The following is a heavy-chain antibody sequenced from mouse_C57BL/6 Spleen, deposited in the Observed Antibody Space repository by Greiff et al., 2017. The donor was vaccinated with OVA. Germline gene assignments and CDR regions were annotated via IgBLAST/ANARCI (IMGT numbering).Heavy chain of an antibody. Sequence: VKLQESGPGLVQPSQSLSITCTVSGFSLTSYGVHWVRQSPGKGLEWLGVIWSGGSTDYNAAFISRLSISKDNSKSQVFFKMNSLQADDTAIYYCASPPYYYGSSYAMDYWGQGTSVTVSS. CDR1: GFSLTSYG. J-gene: IGHJ4*01. CDR2: IWSGGST. D-gene: IGHD1-1*01. CDR3: ASPPYYYGSSYAMDY. V-gene: IGHV2-2*01.